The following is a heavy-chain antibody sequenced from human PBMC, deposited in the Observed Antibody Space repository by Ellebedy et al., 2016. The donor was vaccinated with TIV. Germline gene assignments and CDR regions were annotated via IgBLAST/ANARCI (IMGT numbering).Heavy chain of an antibody. CDR3: ARVEPNSRGRGGCDY. CDR2: IYSSGSS. Sequence: MPGGSLRLSCTVSRCSLHDYYWSWIRQTPRKGLEWNAHIYSSGSSTYNPSLKRGVTISVDTSKNQFSLRLSSVTAADTAVYYCARVEPNSRGRGGCDYWGQGTLVTVSS. V-gene: IGHV4-59*08. D-gene: IGHD6-19*01. CDR1: RCSLHDYY. J-gene: IGHJ4*02.